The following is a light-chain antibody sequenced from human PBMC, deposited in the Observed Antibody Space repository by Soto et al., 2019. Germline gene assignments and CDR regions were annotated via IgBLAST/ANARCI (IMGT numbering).Light chain of an antibody. CDR2: EVT. CDR1: SSDVGGSNY. CDR3: SSFTSSNTLL. J-gene: IGLJ2*01. Sequence: QSALTQPASVSGSPGQSITISCTGTSSDVGGSNYVSWYQQHPGKAPKLMISEVTNRPSGVSNRFSGSKSGNTASLTISGLQTEDEADYFCSSFTSSNTLLVGGGTKLTVL. V-gene: IGLV2-14*01.